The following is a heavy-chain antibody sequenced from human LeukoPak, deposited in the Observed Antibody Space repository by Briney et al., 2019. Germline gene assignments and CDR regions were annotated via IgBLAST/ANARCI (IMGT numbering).Heavy chain of an antibody. CDR2: ISSSSMI. CDR3: ARDYGDLPARVPYFDY. V-gene: IGHV3-48*02. Sequence: GGSLRLSCAASGFTFTSYSMNWVRQAPGKGLEWVSYISSSSMIYYADSVKGRFTISRDNAKNSLYLQMKSLRDEDTAIYYCARDYGDLPARVPYFDYWGQGTLVTVSS. CDR1: GFTFTSYS. D-gene: IGHD4-17*01. J-gene: IGHJ4*02.